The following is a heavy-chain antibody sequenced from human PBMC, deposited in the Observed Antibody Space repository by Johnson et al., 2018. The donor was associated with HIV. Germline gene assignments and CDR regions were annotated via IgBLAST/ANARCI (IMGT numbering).Heavy chain of an antibody. D-gene: IGHD3-3*01. CDR2: ISFDGSNK. Sequence: QEQLVESGGGVVQPGRSLRLSCAASGFTFSSYAMHWVRQAPGKGLEWVAVISFDGSNKYYADSVKGRFTISRDNSKNTLYLQMNSLRAEDTAVYYCAKDLGDFWSGYYFDIWGQGTMVTVSS. J-gene: IGHJ3*02. CDR1: GFTFSSYA. V-gene: IGHV3-30-3*01. CDR3: AKDLGDFWSGYYFDI.